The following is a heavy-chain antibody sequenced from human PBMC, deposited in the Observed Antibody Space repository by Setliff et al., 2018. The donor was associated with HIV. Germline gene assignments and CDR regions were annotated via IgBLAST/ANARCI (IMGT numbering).Heavy chain of an antibody. D-gene: IGHD1-1*01. CDR2: VSYSGST. Sequence: PSETLSLTCTVSGGSISSSSSYWGWIRQPPGRGLEWIGSVSYSGSTYYNPSLKSRVTISVDTSKNQFSLRLSSVTAADTALFFCARHLYWNPDAFDIWGQGTMVTVSS. V-gene: IGHV4-39*01. J-gene: IGHJ3*02. CDR1: GGSISSSSSY. CDR3: ARHLYWNPDAFDI.